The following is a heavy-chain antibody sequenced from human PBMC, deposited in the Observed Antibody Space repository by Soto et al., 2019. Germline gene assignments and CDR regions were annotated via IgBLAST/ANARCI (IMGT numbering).Heavy chain of an antibody. Sequence: SGPTLVNPTETLTLTCTVPGFSLSNARMGVSWIRQPPGKALEWLAHIFSNDEKSYSTSLKSRLTISKDTSKSQVVLTMTNMDPVDTATYYXARIQTYYYYSSGYPDYWGLGTLVTVSS. CDR3: ARIQTYYYYSSGYPDY. D-gene: IGHD3-22*01. J-gene: IGHJ4*02. CDR1: GFSLSNARMG. V-gene: IGHV2-26*01. CDR2: IFSNDEK.